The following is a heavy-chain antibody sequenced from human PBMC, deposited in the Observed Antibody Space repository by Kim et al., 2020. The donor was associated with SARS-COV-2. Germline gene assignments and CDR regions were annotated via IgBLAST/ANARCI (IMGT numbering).Heavy chain of an antibody. CDR3: ARNKGYTRCDN. CDR1: GFTLSDHY. D-gene: IGHD5-18*01. J-gene: IGHJ4*02. Sequence: GGSLRLSCVVSGFTLSDHYMSWVRQAPGKGLEWIAYISASGDTIRYADAVKGRCTISRDTVKNSLFLQIDSLRVEDTALYYCARNKGYTRCDNWGQGT. V-gene: IGHV3-11*01. CDR2: ISASGDTI.